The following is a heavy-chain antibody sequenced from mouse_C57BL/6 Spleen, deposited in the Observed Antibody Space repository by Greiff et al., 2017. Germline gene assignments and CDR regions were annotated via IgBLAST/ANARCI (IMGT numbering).Heavy chain of an antibody. J-gene: IGHJ3*01. CDR3: TCNYGNYWAWFAY. V-gene: IGHV6-3*01. Sequence: EVKVVESGGGLVQPGGSMKLSCVASGFTFSNYWMNWVRQSPEKGLEWVAQIRLKSDNYATHYAESVKGRFTISRDDSKSSVYLQMNNLRAEDTGIYYCTCNYGNYWAWFAYWGQGTLVTVSA. CDR2: IRLKSDNYAT. CDR1: GFTFSNYW. D-gene: IGHD2-1*01.